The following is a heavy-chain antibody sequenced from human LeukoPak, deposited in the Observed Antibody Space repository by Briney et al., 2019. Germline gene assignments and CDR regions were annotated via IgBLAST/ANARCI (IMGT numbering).Heavy chain of an antibody. CDR1: GGSISSGSYY. Sequence: PSETLSLTCTVSGGSISSGSYYWSWIRQPAGTGLEWIGRIYTSGSTNYNPSLKSRVTISVDTSKNQFSLKLSSVTAADTAVYYCARDAGPIDPWGQGTLVTVSS. CDR2: IYTSGST. J-gene: IGHJ5*02. CDR3: ARDAGPIDP. V-gene: IGHV4-61*02.